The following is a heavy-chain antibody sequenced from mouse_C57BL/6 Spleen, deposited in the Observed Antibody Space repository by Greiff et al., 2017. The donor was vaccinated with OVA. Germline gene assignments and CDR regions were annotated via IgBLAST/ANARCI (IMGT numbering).Heavy chain of an antibody. CDR2: IYPGSGNT. Sequence: QVQLQQSGPELVKPGASVKISCKASGYSFTSYYIHWVKQRPGQGLEWIGWIYPGSGNTKYNEKFKGKATLTADTSSSTAYMQLSSLTSEDSAVYDGARGYYCGSSYGDYAMDYWGQGTSVTVSS. V-gene: IGHV1-66*01. CDR3: ARGYYCGSSYGDYAMDY. D-gene: IGHD1-1*01. CDR1: GYSFTSYY. J-gene: IGHJ4*01.